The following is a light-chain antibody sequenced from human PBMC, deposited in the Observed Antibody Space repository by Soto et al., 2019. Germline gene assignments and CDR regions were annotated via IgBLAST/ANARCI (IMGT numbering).Light chain of an antibody. V-gene: IGLV2-14*03. J-gene: IGLJ1*01. CDR2: DVS. CDR1: SSDVGDYSY. CDR3: SSYASSSTRV. Sequence: QSALTQPASVSGSPGQSITISCTGTSSDVGDYSYVSWYQQHPGKAPRLMIYDVSNRPSGVSNRFSGSKSGNTASLTISGLQAEDEADYFCSSYASSSTRVFGTGTKSPS.